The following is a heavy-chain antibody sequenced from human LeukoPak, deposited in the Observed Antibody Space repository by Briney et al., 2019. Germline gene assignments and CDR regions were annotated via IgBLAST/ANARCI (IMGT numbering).Heavy chain of an antibody. V-gene: IGHV3-30-3*01. CDR2: ISYDGSNK. Sequence: GRSLRLSCAASGFTFSSYAMHWVRQAPGKGLGWGAVISYDGSNKYYADSVKGRFTISRDNSKNTLYLQMNSLRAEDTAVYYCARESWYCSSTSCYTNGFDYWGQGTLVTVSS. J-gene: IGHJ4*02. CDR1: GFTFSSYA. CDR3: ARESWYCSSTSCYTNGFDY. D-gene: IGHD2-2*02.